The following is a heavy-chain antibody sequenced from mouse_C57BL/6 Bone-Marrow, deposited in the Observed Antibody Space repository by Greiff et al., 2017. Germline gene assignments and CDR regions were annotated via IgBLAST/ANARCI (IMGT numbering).Heavy chain of an antibody. J-gene: IGHJ2*01. Sequence: VQLQQSGAELVRPGASVTLSCKASGYTFTSYGMHWVKQTPVHGLEWIGAIDPETGGTAYNEKFKGKAILTADKSSSTAYMELRSLTAEDSAVYNCSWAGKINATLDYWGQGTTLTVSS. V-gene: IGHV1-15*01. CDR1: GYTFTSYG. CDR2: IDPETGGT. D-gene: IGHD1-1*01. CDR3: SWAGKINATLDY.